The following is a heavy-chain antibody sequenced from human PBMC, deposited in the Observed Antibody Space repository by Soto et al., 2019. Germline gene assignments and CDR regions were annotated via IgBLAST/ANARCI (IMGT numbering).Heavy chain of an antibody. J-gene: IGHJ5*02. D-gene: IGHD6-13*01. CDR3: ARASHSSSWYVGWFDP. CDR2: IYSGGST. Sequence: PGGSLRLSCAASGFTVSSNYMSWVRQAPGKGLGWVSVIYSGGSTYYADSVKGRFTISRDNSKNTLYLQMNSLRAEDTAVYYCARASHSSSWYVGWFDPWGQGTLVSV. CDR1: GFTVSSNY. V-gene: IGHV3-66*01.